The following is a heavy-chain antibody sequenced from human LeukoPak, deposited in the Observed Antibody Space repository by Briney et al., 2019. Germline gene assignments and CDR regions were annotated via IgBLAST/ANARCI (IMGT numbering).Heavy chain of an antibody. CDR2: IKQDGSEM. D-gene: IGHD6-13*01. Sequence: PGGSLRLSCAASGFTFSSFWMSWVRQAPGKGLEWVANIKQDGSEMHYVDSVKGRFTISRDNAKNSLYLQMNSLRVEDTAVYYCARDRRIAAAGIGWFDPWGQGTLVTVSS. J-gene: IGHJ5*02. V-gene: IGHV3-7*01. CDR3: ARDRRIAAAGIGWFDP. CDR1: GFTFSSFW.